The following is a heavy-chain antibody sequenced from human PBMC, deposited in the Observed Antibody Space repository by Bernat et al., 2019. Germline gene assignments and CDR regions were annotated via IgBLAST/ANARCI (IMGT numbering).Heavy chain of an antibody. J-gene: IGHJ6*03. CDR3: ARQSSGYDSHYYYYMDV. D-gene: IGHD5-12*01. CDR2: FYYTGNS. CDR1: GGSISSDSYS. Sequence: QLQLQESGPGLVKPSETLSLTCTVSGGSISSDSYSWGWIRQPPGKGLGWIGSFYYTGNSYYSPSLKSRVTISVDTSKNQFSLQLSSVTAADTAVYYCARQSSGYDSHYYYYMDVWGKGTTVTVSS. V-gene: IGHV4-39*01.